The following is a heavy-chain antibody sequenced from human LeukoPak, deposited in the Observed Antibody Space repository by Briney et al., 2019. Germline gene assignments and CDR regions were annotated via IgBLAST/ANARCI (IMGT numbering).Heavy chain of an antibody. CDR1: GFTFSSYW. J-gene: IGHJ6*02. Sequence: GGSLRLSCAASGFTFSSYWMFWVRQAPGKGLVWVSRVNSDGTSTNYADSVKGRFTVSRDNAKNTLYLQMSSLRAEDTAVYYCARDRGSDWPLYYGLDVWGQGTTVTVSS. CDR2: VNSDGTST. D-gene: IGHD3-9*01. CDR3: ARDRGSDWPLYYGLDV. V-gene: IGHV3-74*01.